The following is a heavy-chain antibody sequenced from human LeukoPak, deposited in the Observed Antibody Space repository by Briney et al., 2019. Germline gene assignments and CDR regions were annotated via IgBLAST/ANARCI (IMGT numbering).Heavy chain of an antibody. CDR2: INHSGST. D-gene: IGHD6-19*01. CDR1: GGSFSGYY. V-gene: IGHV4-34*01. CDR3: ARSGWYPLYYYYYMDV. Sequence: SETLSLTCAVYGGSFSGYYWSWIRQPPGKGLVWIGEINHSGSTNYNPSLKSRVTISVDTSKNQFSLKLSSVTAADTAVYYCARSGWYPLYYYYYMDVWGKGTTVTVSS. J-gene: IGHJ6*03.